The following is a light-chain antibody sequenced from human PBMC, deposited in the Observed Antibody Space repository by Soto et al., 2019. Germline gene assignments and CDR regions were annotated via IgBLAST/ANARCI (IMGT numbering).Light chain of an antibody. Sequence: EIVLTQSPATLSLSPGERATLSCRASQTLTSNYLAWYQQKPGQAPRLLIHGAASRATGIPDRFSGSGSGTDFTLTMSRLEPEDFAVYYCQQYSDSVLTFGGGTKVEIK. J-gene: IGKJ4*01. CDR1: QTLTSNY. CDR2: GAA. V-gene: IGKV3-20*01. CDR3: QQYSDSVLT.